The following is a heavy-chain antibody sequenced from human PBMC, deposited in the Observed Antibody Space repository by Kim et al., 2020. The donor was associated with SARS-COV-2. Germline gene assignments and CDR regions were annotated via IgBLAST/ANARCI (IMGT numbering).Heavy chain of an antibody. D-gene: IGHD3-10*01. CDR1: GYTFTSYA. CDR3: ARTPYYYGSGSLPVDY. Sequence: ASVKVSCKASGYTFTSYAMHWVRQAPGQRLEWMGWINAGNGNTKYSQKFQGRVTITRDTSASTAYMELSSLRSEDTAVYYCARTPYYYGSGSLPVDYWGQGTLVTVSS. V-gene: IGHV1-3*01. CDR2: INAGNGNT. J-gene: IGHJ4*02.